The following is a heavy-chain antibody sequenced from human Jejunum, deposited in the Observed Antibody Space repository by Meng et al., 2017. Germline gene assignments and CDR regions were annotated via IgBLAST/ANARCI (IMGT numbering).Heavy chain of an antibody. CDR1: GFNFDDYA. V-gene: IGHV3-9*01. Sequence: GGSLRPSCAASGFNFDDYAMNWVRQAPGKGLEWVSGISWNSVTKHYADSVKGRFTISRDNAENTLYLQMDSLRGEDTALYYCVKTSCRGPSCGLAWLDPWGQGALVTVSS. CDR3: VKTSCRGPSCGLAWLDP. J-gene: IGHJ5*02. CDR2: ISWNSVTK. D-gene: IGHD2-2*01.